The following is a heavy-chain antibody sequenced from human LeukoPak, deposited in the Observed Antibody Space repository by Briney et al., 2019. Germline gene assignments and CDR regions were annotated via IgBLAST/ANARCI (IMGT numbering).Heavy chain of an antibody. CDR3: ARDKSSMIGLDP. J-gene: IGHJ5*02. CDR2: INPSGGST. D-gene: IGHD3-22*01. CDR1: GYTFTSYY. V-gene: IGHV1-46*01. Sequence: ASVKVSCKASGYTFTSYYIHWVRQAPGQGLEWMGIINPSGGSTSYVQKFQGRVTMTRDMSTSTVYMELSGLRSEDTAVYYCARDKSSMIGLDPWGQGTLVTVSS.